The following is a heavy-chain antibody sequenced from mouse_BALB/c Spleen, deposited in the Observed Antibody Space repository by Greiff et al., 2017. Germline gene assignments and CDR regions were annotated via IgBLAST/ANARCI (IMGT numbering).Heavy chain of an antibody. D-gene: IGHD4-1*01. CDR2: ISYDGSN. CDR3: AKTHLNWDGYYFDY. J-gene: IGHJ2*01. V-gene: IGHV3-6*02. CDR1: GYSITSGYY. Sequence: VQLQQSGPGLVKPSQSLSLTCSVTGYSITSGYYWNWIRQFPGNKLEWMGYISYDGSNNYNPSLKNRISITRDTSKNQFFLKLNSVTTEDTATYYCAKTHLNWDGYYFDYWGQGTTLTVSS.